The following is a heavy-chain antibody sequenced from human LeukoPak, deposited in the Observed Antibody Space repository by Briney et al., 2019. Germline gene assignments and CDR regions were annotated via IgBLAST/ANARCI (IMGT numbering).Heavy chain of an antibody. CDR1: GYTFTGYY. V-gene: IGHV1-2*02. J-gene: IGHJ4*02. CDR3: ARGTRVSYSLIHD. CDR2: INPNSGGT. Sequence: ASVKVSCKASGYTFTGYYMHWVRQAPGQGLEWVGWINPNSGGTDSAQKLQGRVTMTRDTSISATYMELKTLTSDDTAVYYCARGTRVSYSLIHDWGQGTLVTVSS. D-gene: IGHD3-10*01.